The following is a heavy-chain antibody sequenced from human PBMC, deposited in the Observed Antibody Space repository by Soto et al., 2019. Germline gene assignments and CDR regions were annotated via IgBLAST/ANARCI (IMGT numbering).Heavy chain of an antibody. D-gene: IGHD2-8*01. J-gene: IGHJ2*01. CDR3: AKGRGATNNWYFDL. CDR1: GFIFSSYA. CDR2: ITGSGGST. Sequence: PGGSLRLSCAASGFIFSSYAMSWVRQAPGKGLEWVSVITGSGGSTYYADSVKGRFTISRDNFENTLYLQMNSLRAEDTAVYYCAKGRGATNNWYFDLWGRGTLVTVSS. V-gene: IGHV3-23*01.